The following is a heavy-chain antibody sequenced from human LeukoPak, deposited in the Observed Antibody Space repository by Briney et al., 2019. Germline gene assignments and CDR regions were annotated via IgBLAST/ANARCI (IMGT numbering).Heavy chain of an antibody. Sequence: ASVKVSCKASGYTFTGYYMHWVRQAPGQGLEWMGWINPNSGGTNYAQKFQGRVTITADESTSTAYMELSSLRSEDTAVYYCARDSRERSTVVTPGDYWGQGTLVTVSS. V-gene: IGHV1-2*02. CDR2: INPNSGGT. D-gene: IGHD4-23*01. CDR1: GYTFTGYY. J-gene: IGHJ4*02. CDR3: ARDSRERSTVVTPGDY.